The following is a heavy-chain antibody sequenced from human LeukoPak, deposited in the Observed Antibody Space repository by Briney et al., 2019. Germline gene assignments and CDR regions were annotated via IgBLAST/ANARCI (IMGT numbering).Heavy chain of an antibody. Sequence: GGSLRLSCAASGFTFSSYNMNWVRQAPGKGLEWVSYISSSGSTTYYADSVKGRCTISRDNAKNSLYLQMNSLRAEDTAVYYCARVQQSWGYYDYYYMDVWAKGPRSPSP. CDR3: ARVQQSWGYYDYYYMDV. CDR2: ISSSGSTT. CDR1: GFTFSSYN. V-gene: IGHV3-48*04. J-gene: IGHJ6*03. D-gene: IGHD7-27*01.